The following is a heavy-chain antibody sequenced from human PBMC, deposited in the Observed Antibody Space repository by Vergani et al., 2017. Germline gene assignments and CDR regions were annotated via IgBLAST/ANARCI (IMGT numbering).Heavy chain of an antibody. CDR1: GGSISSSNW. CDR3: ARTIAAAGTNYAFDI. Sequence: VQLQEPGPGLVKPSGTLSLTCAVSGGSISSSNWWSWVRQPPGKGLEWIGEIYHSGSTNYNPSLKSRVTISVDKSKNQFSLKLSPVTAAETAVYYCARTIAAAGTNYAFDIWGQGTMVTVSS. D-gene: IGHD6-13*01. CDR2: IYHSGST. V-gene: IGHV4-4*02. J-gene: IGHJ3*02.